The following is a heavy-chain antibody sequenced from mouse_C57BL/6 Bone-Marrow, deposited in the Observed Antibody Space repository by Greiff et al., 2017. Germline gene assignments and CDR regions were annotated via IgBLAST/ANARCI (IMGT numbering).Heavy chain of an antibody. CDR3: ARSRSSSWYFDV. V-gene: IGHV1-82*01. Sequence: QVQLQQSGPELVKPGASVKISCKASGYAFSSSWMTWVKQRPGKGLEWIGRIYPGDGDTNYNGKFKGKATLTADKSSSTAYLQLSSLASEDSAVYFCARSRSSSWYFDVWGTGTTGTVSS. CDR2: IYPGDGDT. D-gene: IGHD1-1*01. CDR1: GYAFSSSW. J-gene: IGHJ1*03.